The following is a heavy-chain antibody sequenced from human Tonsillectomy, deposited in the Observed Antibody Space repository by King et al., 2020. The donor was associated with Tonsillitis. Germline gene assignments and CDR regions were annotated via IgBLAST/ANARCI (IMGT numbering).Heavy chain of an antibody. D-gene: IGHD3-10*01. CDR1: GFIFGDYG. CDR2: TRSKAYGGTT. V-gene: IGHV3-49*03. J-gene: IGHJ4*02. Sequence: DVQLVESGGGLVQPGRSLRLSCTASGFIFGDYGISWFRQAPGKGLEWVGFTRSKAYGGTTEYAASVKGRFTISRDDSKSIAYLQMNSLKTEDTAVYYCSRDCFDLDVEYGEYGGQGTLVTVSS. CDR3: SRDCFDLDVEYGEY.